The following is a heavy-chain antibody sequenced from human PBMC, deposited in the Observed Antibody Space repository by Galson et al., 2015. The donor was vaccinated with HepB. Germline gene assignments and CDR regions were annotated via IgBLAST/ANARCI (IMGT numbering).Heavy chain of an antibody. V-gene: IGHV3-23*01. CDR1: GFTFSSYA. CDR3: AKVDEANRKPEWFGVDY. CDR2: ISGSGGST. J-gene: IGHJ4*02. D-gene: IGHD3-10*01. Sequence: SLRLSCAASGFTFSSYAMSWVRQAPGKGLEWVSAISGSGGSTYYADSVKGRCTLSRDNSKNTLFLQMNSLRAEDTAVYYCAKVDEANRKPEWFGVDYWGQGTLVTVSS.